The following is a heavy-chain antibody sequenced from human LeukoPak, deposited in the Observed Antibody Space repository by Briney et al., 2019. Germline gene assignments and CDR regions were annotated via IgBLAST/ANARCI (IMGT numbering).Heavy chain of an antibody. V-gene: IGHV1-69*13. CDR3: ARFAQKVYYYDSSGYYFDY. J-gene: IGHJ4*02. CDR1: GYTFTGYY. Sequence: SVKVSCKASGYTFTGYYMHWVRQAPGQGLEWMGGIIPIFGTANYAQKFQGRVTITADESTSTAYMELSSLRSEDTAVYYCARFAQKVYYYDSSGYYFDYWGQGTLVTVSS. CDR2: IIPIFGTA. D-gene: IGHD3-22*01.